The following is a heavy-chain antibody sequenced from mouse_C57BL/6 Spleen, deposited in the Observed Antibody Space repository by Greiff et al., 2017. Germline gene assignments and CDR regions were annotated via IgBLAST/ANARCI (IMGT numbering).Heavy chain of an antibody. D-gene: IGHD1-1*01. V-gene: IGHV6-3*01. Sequence: DVKLQESGGGLVQPGGSMKLSCVASGFTFSNYWMNWVRQSPEKGLEWVAQIRLKSDNYATNYAESVKGRFTISRVDSKSRVYLQMNNLRAEDTGIYYCPLLRSYFDYWGQGTTLTVSS. CDR1: GFTFSNYW. CDR2: IRLKSDNYAT. CDR3: PLLRSYFDY. J-gene: IGHJ2*01.